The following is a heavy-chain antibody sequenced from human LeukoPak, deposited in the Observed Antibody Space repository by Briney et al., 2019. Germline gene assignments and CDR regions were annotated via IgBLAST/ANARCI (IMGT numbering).Heavy chain of an antibody. J-gene: IGHJ6*03. D-gene: IGHD1-1*01. Sequence: SVKVSCKASGGTFSSYAISWVRQAPGQGLEWMGGIIPIFGTANYAQKFQGRITITTDESTSTAYMELSSLRSEDTAVYYCARDIGWKNYYYMDVWGKGTTVTVSS. CDR1: GGTFSSYA. CDR2: IIPIFGTA. CDR3: ARDIGWKNYYYMDV. V-gene: IGHV1-69*05.